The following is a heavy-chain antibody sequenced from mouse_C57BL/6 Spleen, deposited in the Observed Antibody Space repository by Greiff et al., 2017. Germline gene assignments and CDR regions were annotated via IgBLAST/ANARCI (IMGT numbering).Heavy chain of an antibody. D-gene: IGHD3-2*02. CDR3: ARGDSSGGLDY. CDR2: IWSGGST. Sequence: VQLQQSGPGLVQPSQSLSITCPVSGFSLTSYGVHWVRQSPGKGLEWLGVIWSGGSTDYNAAFISRLSISKDNSKSQVFFKMNSLQADDTAIYYCARGDSSGGLDYWGQGTTLTVSS. V-gene: IGHV2-2*01. J-gene: IGHJ2*01. CDR1: GFSLTSYG.